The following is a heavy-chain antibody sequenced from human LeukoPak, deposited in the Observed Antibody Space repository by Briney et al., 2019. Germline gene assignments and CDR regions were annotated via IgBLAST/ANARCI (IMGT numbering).Heavy chain of an antibody. CDR1: GFTFSSYA. CDR2: ISGSGGST. J-gene: IGHJ3*02. Sequence: PGGSLRLSCAASGFTFSSYAMSWVRQAPGKGLEWVSAISGSGGSTYYADSVKGRFTISRDNSKNTLFLQMNSLRVEDTAVYYCAKVVDSSSWLFYNAFDIWGQGTMVSVSS. V-gene: IGHV3-23*01. CDR3: AKVVDSSSWLFYNAFDI. D-gene: IGHD6-13*01.